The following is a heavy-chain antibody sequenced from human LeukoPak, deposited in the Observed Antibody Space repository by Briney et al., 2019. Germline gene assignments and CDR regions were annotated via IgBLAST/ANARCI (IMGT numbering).Heavy chain of an antibody. D-gene: IGHD1-26*01. CDR1: GFTFSNHG. V-gene: IGHV3-30*02. J-gene: IGHJ5*02. Sequence: PGRSLRLSCAASGFTFSNHGMHWVRQAPGKGLEWVAFIPYDGSNRYYADSVKGRFTISRDNSKNTLYLQMNSLRAEDTAVYYCAKDQGSGSLNWFDPWGQGTLVTVSS. CDR2: IPYDGSNR. CDR3: AKDQGSGSLNWFDP.